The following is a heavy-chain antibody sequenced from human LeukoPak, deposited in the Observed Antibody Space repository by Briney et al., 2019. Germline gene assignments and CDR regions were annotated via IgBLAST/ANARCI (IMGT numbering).Heavy chain of an antibody. J-gene: IGHJ6*03. CDR2: INDGGDT. Sequence: SETLSLTCGVYGGSFSGYDWSWVCQPPGKGLEWIGEINDGGDTNYNPSLKSRVTMSVDTSKNHFSLEVRSMTAADTAVYYCARGLGWKVATMGLFFMDVWGEGTTVTVSS. CDR1: GGSFSGYD. V-gene: IGHV4-34*01. CDR3: ARGLGWKVATMGLFFMDV. D-gene: IGHD5-24*01.